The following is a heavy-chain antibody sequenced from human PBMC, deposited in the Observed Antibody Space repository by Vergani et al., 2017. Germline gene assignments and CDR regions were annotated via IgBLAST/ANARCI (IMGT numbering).Heavy chain of an antibody. J-gene: IGHJ3*02. CDR1: GYTFTSYD. V-gene: IGHV1-8*01. CDR2: MNPNSGNT. Sequence: QVQLVQSGAEVKKPGASVKVSCKASGYTFTSYDINWVRQATGQGLEWMEWMNPNSGNTGYAQKFQGRVTMTRNTSISTAYMGLSSLRSEDTAVYYCARADSGSQGRGDAFDIWGQGQWSPSLQ. D-gene: IGHD1-26*01. CDR3: ARADSGSQGRGDAFDI.